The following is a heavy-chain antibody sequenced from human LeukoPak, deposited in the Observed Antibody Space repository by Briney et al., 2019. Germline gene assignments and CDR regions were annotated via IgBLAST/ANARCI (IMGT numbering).Heavy chain of an antibody. Sequence: GASVKVSCTLSGDTLTELSMHWVRQSPGKGLEWMGGFVPEDGETICAQKFQGRVTMTEDTSTDTAYMELSSLRSDDTAVYFCATLPRGHLFDSWGQGTLVTVSS. V-gene: IGHV1-24*01. J-gene: IGHJ4*02. CDR1: GDTLTELS. D-gene: IGHD3-10*01. CDR2: FVPEDGET. CDR3: ATLPRGHLFDS.